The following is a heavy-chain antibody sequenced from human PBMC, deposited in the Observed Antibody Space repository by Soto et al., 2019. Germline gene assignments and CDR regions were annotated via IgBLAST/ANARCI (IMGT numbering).Heavy chain of an antibody. CDR2: INPNSGDT. J-gene: IGHJ6*02. D-gene: IGHD1-26*01. CDR1: GYTFTGYY. CDR3: AKGGAIVAAGTRVYLYNAMDV. Sequence: ASVKVSCKASGYTFTGYYVHWVRQAPGQGLEWMGWINPNSGDTYLAQRFQGRVTLNRDTSIGTAYMELRGLTSDDTAEYYCAKGGAIVAAGTRVYLYNAMDVWGQGTTVTVSS. V-gene: IGHV1-2*02.